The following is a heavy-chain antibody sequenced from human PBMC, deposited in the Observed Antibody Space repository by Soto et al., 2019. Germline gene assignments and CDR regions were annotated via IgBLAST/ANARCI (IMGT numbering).Heavy chain of an antibody. J-gene: IGHJ1*01. Sequence: PGGSLRLSCAASGFTFSTSVMHWVRQAPGKGLEWVALIGDDGSDKQYVDSVKGRFTISRDNSQNTLYLQMNSLRVEDTASYYCAKDLSNNWSIEHWGQGTLVTVSS. V-gene: IGHV3-30*02. CDR1: GFTFSTSV. CDR2: IGDDGSDK. D-gene: IGHD1-1*01. CDR3: AKDLSNNWSIEH.